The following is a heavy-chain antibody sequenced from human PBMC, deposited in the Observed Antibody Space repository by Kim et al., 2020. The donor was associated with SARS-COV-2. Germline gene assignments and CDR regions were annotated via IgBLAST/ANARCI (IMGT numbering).Heavy chain of an antibody. Sequence: SETLSLTCTVSGASITSYYWSWIRQPPGKELEWIGYIYHNGDTNYNPSLKSRVIISVDTSKNQFSLKLTSVTTADTAIYYCARIQGYNAVDYWGQGTLVTVS. J-gene: IGHJ4*02. CDR3: ARIQGYNAVDY. CDR1: GASITSYY. V-gene: IGHV4-59*13. D-gene: IGHD5-12*01. CDR2: IYHNGDT.